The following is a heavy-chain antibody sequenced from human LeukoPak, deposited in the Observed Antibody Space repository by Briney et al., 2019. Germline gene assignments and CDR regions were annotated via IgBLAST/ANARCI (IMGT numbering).Heavy chain of an antibody. Sequence: SVKVSCKASGGTFSSYAISWVRQAPGQGLEWMGGIIPIFGTANYAQKFQGRVTITADESTNTAYMELSSLRSEDTAVYYCARCRAAGFLEWLFHDAFDIWGQGTMVTVSS. CDR2: IIPIFGTA. CDR1: GGTFSSYA. V-gene: IGHV1-69*13. J-gene: IGHJ3*02. CDR3: ARCRAAGFLEWLFHDAFDI. D-gene: IGHD3-3*01.